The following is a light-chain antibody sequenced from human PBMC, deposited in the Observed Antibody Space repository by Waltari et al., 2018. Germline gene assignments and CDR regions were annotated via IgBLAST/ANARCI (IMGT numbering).Light chain of an antibody. Sequence: PSSVSASVGDRVTITCRASQNIDTWLTWYQQIPGRAPKPLIFTTLRLQSGVPSRFSGSGSGTDFTLTISSLQPEDFATYYCQQAKSFPLTFGGGTTVEIK. J-gene: IGKJ4*01. CDR1: QNIDTW. CDR3: QQAKSFPLT. V-gene: IGKV1D-12*01. CDR2: TTL.